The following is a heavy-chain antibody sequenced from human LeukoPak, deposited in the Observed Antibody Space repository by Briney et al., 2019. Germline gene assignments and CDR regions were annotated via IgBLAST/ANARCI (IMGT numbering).Heavy chain of an antibody. V-gene: IGHV3-23*01. CDR1: GFTFSSYA. Sequence: TGGSLRLSCAASGFTFSSYAMTWVRQVPGKGLEWVSVISGSGGDTYYADSVKGRFTISRDNSKNTLYLQMNSLRAEDTAVYYCAKDCSGGSCYSRWGQGTLVTVSS. CDR2: ISGSGGDT. J-gene: IGHJ4*02. D-gene: IGHD2-15*01. CDR3: AKDCSGGSCYSR.